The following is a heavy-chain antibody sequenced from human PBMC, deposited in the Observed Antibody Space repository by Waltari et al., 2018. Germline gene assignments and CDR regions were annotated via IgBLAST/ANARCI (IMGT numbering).Heavy chain of an antibody. D-gene: IGHD1-26*01. CDR1: GDSINRSNSY. J-gene: IGHJ5*02. CDR2: IFYSGST. V-gene: IGHV4-39*01. CDR3: ARLTVVGATRWFEP. Sequence: QLQLQESGPGLVKPSETLSLTCSVPGDSINRSNSYWAWIRQPPGKGLESIGSIFYSGSTYHNPSLKSRVTMSVDTSRNEFYLKLKSVTAADTATYYCARLTVVGATRWFEPWGQGTQVSVSS.